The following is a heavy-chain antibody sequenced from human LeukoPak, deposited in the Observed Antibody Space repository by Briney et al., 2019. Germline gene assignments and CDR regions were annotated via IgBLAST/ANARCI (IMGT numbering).Heavy chain of an antibody. CDR1: GFTFSSYA. D-gene: IGHD6-13*01. J-gene: IGHJ3*02. CDR3: AKAYSSSWYKDAFDM. CDR2: TSGSGGST. Sequence: GGSLRLSCAASGFTFSSYAMCWVRQAPGKGLGWVSATSGSGGSTYYADSVKGRFTISRDNFKNTLYLQMNSLRAEDTAVYFCAKAYSSSWYKDAFDMWGQGTMVTVSS. V-gene: IGHV3-23*01.